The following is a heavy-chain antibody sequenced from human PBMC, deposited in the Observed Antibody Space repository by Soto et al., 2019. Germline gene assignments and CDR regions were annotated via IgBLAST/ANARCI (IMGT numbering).Heavy chain of an antibody. CDR2: MSHSGGT. CDR3: ARVERGTVTTVVDAFDI. D-gene: IGHD1-1*01. Sequence: QVQLQQWGAGLLKPSETLSLTCAVYGGFVSSDTYYWSWIRQPPGKGLEWIGEMSHSGGTNFNPSLKSRVTISVDTSKSQFSLKMSSVTAADTALYYCARVERGTVTTVVDAFDICGPGTMVTVSS. J-gene: IGHJ3*02. V-gene: IGHV4-34*01. CDR1: GGFVSSDTYY.